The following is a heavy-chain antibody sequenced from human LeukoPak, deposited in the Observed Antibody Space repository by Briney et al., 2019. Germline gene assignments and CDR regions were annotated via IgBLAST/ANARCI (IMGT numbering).Heavy chain of an antibody. CDR3: ATRAQNYGAFDY. V-gene: IGHV3-48*04. CDR2: ISSGSRTI. D-gene: IGHD1-7*01. J-gene: IGHJ4*02. Sequence: PGGSLRLSCAASGFTFGSYSMNWVRQAPGEGLEWISYISSGSRTIYYADSVEGRFTISRDNAKNSLYLQMNSLRAEDTAVYYCATRAQNYGAFDYWGQGTLVTVSS. CDR1: GFTFGSYS.